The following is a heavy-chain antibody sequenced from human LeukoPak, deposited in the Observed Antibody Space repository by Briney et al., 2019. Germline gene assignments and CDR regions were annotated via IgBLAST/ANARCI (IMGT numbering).Heavy chain of an antibody. CDR1: GFTFSSYG. J-gene: IGHJ6*04. D-gene: IGHD3-3*01. CDR3: TRVEKGFWSGFKMDV. V-gene: IGHV3-30*02. Sequence: GGSLRLSCAASGFTFSSYGMHWVRQAPGKGLEWVAFIRYDASNKYYADSVKGRFTISRDNSKNTLYLQMNSLRVEDTAVYFCTRVEKGFWSGFKMDVWGKGTTVAVSS. CDR2: IRYDASNK.